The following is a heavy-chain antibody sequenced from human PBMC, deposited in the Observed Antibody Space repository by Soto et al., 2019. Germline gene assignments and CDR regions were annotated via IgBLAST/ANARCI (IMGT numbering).Heavy chain of an antibody. Sequence: GGSLRLSCAASGFTFSSYSMNWVRQAPGKGLEWVSSISSSSSYIYYADSVKGRFTISRDNAKNSLYLQMNSLRAEDTAVYYCERDTRILPQGWFDPWGQGTLVTVSS. J-gene: IGHJ5*02. V-gene: IGHV3-21*01. CDR1: GFTFSSYS. CDR3: ERDTRILPQGWFDP. D-gene: IGHD2-15*01. CDR2: ISSSSSYI.